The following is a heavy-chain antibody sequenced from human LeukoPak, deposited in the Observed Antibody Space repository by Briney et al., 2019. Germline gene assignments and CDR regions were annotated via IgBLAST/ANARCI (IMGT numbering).Heavy chain of an antibody. CDR3: AKDGVPSRYFGRNYFDY. J-gene: IGHJ4*02. CDR2: IRYDGSNK. D-gene: IGHD2-8*01. CDR1: GFTFRSYG. V-gene: IGHV3-30*02. Sequence: GGSLRLSCAASGFTFRSYGMHWVRQAPGKGLEWVAFIRYDGSNKYYADSVKGRFTISRDNSKNTLYLQMNSLRAEDTAVYYCAKDGVPSRYFGRNYFDYRGQGTLVTVSS.